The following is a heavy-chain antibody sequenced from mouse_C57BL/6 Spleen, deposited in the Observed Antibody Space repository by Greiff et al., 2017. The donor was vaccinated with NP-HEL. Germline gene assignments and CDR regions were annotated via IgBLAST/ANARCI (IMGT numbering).Heavy chain of an antibody. J-gene: IGHJ2*01. V-gene: IGHV1-64*01. Sequence: VQLQQSGAELVKPGASVKLSCKASGYTFTSYWMHWVKQRPGQGLEWIGMIHPNSGSTNYHEKFKSKATLTVDKSSSTAYMQLSSLTSEDSAVYYCARSGDYDCVDYWGQGTTLTVSS. CDR3: ARSGDYDCVDY. D-gene: IGHD2-4*01. CDR1: GYTFTSYW. CDR2: IHPNSGST.